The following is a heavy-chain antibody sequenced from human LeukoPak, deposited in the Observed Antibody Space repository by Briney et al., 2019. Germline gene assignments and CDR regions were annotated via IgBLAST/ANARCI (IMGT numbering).Heavy chain of an antibody. V-gene: IGHV3-66*01. CDR2: IYSGGST. D-gene: IGHD5-12*01. Sequence: GGSLRLSCAASGFTVSSNYMSWVRQAPGTGLEWVSVIYSGGSTYYADSVKGRFTISRDNSKNTLYLQMNSLRAEDTAVYYCARDGAGYSGYDHSFDYWGQGTLVTVSS. J-gene: IGHJ4*02. CDR3: ARDGAGYSGYDHSFDY. CDR1: GFTVSSNY.